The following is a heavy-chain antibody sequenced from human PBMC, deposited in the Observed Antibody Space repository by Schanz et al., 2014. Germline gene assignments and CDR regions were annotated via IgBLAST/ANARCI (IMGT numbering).Heavy chain of an antibody. CDR1: GFTFSSYA. D-gene: IGHD3-10*01. Sequence: EVQLLESGGGLVQPGGSLRFSCAASGFTFSSYAMSWVRQAPGKGLEWVSAISGSGGSTYYADSVKGRFTNSRDNSKITLYLQMNRLRAEDTAVYYSRLLVGELYYGMDVWGQGTTVTVSS. V-gene: IGHV3-23*01. J-gene: IGHJ6*02. CDR3: RLLVGELYYGMDV. CDR2: ISGSGGST.